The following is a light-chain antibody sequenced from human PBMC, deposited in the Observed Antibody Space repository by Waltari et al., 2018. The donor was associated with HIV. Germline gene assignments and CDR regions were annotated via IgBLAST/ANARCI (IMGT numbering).Light chain of an antibody. Sequence: QSALTQPASASVSPGLSITIPGIGTSSAVGGYSLFSWYQHHTGQAPQLLIFEDIARPSGVSNRFSASKSGTTASLTISGLLAEDAADYYCCSYGGFTTYVFGSGTKVTFL. J-gene: IGLJ1*01. CDR2: EDI. CDR3: CSYGGFTTYV. CDR1: SSAVGGYSL. V-gene: IGLV2-23*01.